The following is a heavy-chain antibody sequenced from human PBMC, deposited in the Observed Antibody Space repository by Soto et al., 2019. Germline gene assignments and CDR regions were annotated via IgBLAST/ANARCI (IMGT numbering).Heavy chain of an antibody. CDR1: GGSISSYY. CDR3: ARPKELGYCSSTSCLIGWFDP. J-gene: IGHJ5*02. Sequence: SETLSLTCTVSGGSISSYYWSWNRQPPGKGLEWIGYIYYSGSTNCNPSLKSRVTISVDTSKNQFSLKLSSVTAADTAVYYCARPKELGYCSSTSCLIGWFDPWGQGTLVTVSS. V-gene: IGHV4-59*08. D-gene: IGHD2-2*01. CDR2: IYYSGST.